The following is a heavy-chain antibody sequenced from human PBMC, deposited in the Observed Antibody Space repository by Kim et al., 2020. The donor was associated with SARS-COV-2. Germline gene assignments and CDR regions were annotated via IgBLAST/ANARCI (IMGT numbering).Heavy chain of an antibody. J-gene: IGHJ6*02. Sequence: ASVKVSCKASGYTFTSYGISWVRQAPGQGLEWMGWISAYNGNTNYAQKLQGRVTMTTDTSTSTAYMELRSLRSDDTAVYYCARDFNLNRHDIVVVPAAIPKGYYYYGMDVWGQGTTVTVSS. CDR1: GYTFTSYG. D-gene: IGHD2-2*02. V-gene: IGHV1-18*01. CDR3: ARDFNLNRHDIVVVPAAIPKGYYYYGMDV. CDR2: ISAYNGNT.